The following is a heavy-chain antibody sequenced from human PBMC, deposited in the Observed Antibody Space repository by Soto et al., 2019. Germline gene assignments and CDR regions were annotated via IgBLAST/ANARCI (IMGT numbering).Heavy chain of an antibody. CDR3: ARPPIVLMVYAPSGYYFDY. D-gene: IGHD2-8*01. V-gene: IGHV1-18*04. Sequence: GASVKVSFKASGYTFTSYGISWVRQAPGQGLEWMGWISAYNGNTNYAQKLQGRVTMTTDTSTSTAYMELRSLRSDDTAVYYCARPPIVLMVYAPSGYYFDYWGQGTLVTVSS. CDR2: ISAYNGNT. CDR1: GYTFTSYG. J-gene: IGHJ4*02.